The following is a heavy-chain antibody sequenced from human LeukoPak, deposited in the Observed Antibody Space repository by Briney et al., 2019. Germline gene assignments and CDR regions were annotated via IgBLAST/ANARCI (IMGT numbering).Heavy chain of an antibody. Sequence: GGSLRLSCAASGFTFRTFGMNWVRQAPGKGLEWVSYISSDSSYICYADSVKGRFTISRDNAKNSLYLQMNSLRAEDTAVYYCARDNYGDLRGGLVYWGQGTLVTVSS. CDR3: ARDNYGDLRGGLVY. J-gene: IGHJ4*02. CDR2: ISSDSSYI. V-gene: IGHV3-21*01. D-gene: IGHD4-17*01. CDR1: GFTFRTFG.